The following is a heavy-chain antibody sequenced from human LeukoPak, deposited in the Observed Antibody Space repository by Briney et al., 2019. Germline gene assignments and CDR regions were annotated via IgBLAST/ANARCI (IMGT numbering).Heavy chain of an antibody. CDR3: AKERNSYYFLYYFDY. D-gene: IGHD5-18*01. CDR1: GFTFISYG. Sequence: PGRSLRLSCAVSGFTFISYGMHWVRQAPGKGLEWVAAISYDGSDKYYGDSVKGRFTISRDNSKNTLYLQMDSLSAEDSAIYYCAKERNSYYFLYYFDYWGQGALVTVSS. V-gene: IGHV3-30*18. CDR2: ISYDGSDK. J-gene: IGHJ4*02.